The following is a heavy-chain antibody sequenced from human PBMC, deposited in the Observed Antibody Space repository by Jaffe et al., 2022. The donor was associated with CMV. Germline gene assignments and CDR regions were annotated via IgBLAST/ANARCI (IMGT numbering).Heavy chain of an antibody. D-gene: IGHD6-6*01. V-gene: IGHV3-9*01. CDR3: AKGGIAARPSWADY. CDR2: ISWNSGSI. Sequence: EVQLVESGGGLVQPGRSLRLSCAASGFTFDDYAMHWVRQAPGKGLEWVSGISWNSGSIGYADSVKGRFTISRDNAKNSLYLQMNSLRAEDTALYYCAKGGIAARPSWADYWGQGTLVTVSS. J-gene: IGHJ4*02. CDR1: GFTFDDYA.